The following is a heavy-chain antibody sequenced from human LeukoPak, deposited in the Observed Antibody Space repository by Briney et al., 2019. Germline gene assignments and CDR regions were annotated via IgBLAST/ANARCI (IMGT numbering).Heavy chain of an antibody. J-gene: IGHJ4*02. CDR2: IYPGDSDT. D-gene: IGHD5-18*01. Sequence: GESLKISCKGSGYGFTSYWIGWVRQMPGKGLECMGIIYPGDSDTRYSPSFQGQVILSADKSISTAYLQWNSLKAADTAMHYCARLGGYTYAYEADYWGQGTLVTVSS. CDR1: GYGFTSYW. CDR3: ARLGGYTYAYEADY. V-gene: IGHV5-51*01.